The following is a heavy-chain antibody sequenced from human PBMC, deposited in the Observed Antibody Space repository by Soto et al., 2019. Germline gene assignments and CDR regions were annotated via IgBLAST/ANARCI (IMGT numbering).Heavy chain of an antibody. CDR3: ARHAYIVVVVAAISWFDP. V-gene: IGHV4-59*08. CDR2: IYYSGST. J-gene: IGHJ5*02. CDR1: GGSISSYY. Sequence: SETLSLTCTVSGGSISSYYWSWIRQPPGKGLEWIGYIYYSGSTNYNPSLKSRVTISVDTSKNQFSLKLSSVTAADTAVYYCARHAYIVVVVAAISWFDPWGQGTLVTVSS. D-gene: IGHD2-15*01.